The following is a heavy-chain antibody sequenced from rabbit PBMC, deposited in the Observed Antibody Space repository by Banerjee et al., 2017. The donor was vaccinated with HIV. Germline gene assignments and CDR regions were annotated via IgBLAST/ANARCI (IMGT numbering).Heavy chain of an antibody. J-gene: IGHJ4*01. D-gene: IGHD4-2*01. CDR3: ARDAGYAGSNL. CDR2: INTSSGNA. Sequence: QSLEESGGDLVKPGASLTLTCTASGFTLSSYWICWVRQAPGKGLEWIACINTSSGNAVYANWAKGRFTISKTSSTTVTLQMTSLTAADTATYFCARDAGYAGSNLWGPGTLVTVS. CDR1: GFTLSSYW. V-gene: IGHV1S40*01.